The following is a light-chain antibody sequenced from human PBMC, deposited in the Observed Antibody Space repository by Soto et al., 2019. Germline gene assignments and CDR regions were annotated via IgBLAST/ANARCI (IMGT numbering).Light chain of an antibody. J-gene: IGKJ5*01. V-gene: IGKV3-20*01. CDR1: QSVSSNY. Sequence: SMLKQSPGTLSLTPGERATLSCRVSQSVSSNYLAWYQQKPGQAPRLLIYDASNRATGTPARFSGSRSGTDFTLTIGRLEPEDFAVYYCQLYGSSSITFGQGTRLEIK. CDR2: DAS. CDR3: QLYGSSSIT.